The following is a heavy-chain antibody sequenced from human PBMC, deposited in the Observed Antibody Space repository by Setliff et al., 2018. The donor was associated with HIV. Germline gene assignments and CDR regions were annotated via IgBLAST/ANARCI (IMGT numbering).Heavy chain of an antibody. J-gene: IGHJ4*02. CDR2: IYYSGST. D-gene: IGHD1-20*01. Sequence: SSETLSLTCTVSGYSISSGYYWGWIRQPPGKGLEWIGSIYYSGSTYYNPSLKSRVTISVDTSKNQFSLKLSSVTAADTAVYYCATWGRNNWNYFSYWGQGTLVTVSS. V-gene: IGHV4-38-2*02. CDR3: ATWGRNNWNYFSY. CDR1: GYSISSGYY.